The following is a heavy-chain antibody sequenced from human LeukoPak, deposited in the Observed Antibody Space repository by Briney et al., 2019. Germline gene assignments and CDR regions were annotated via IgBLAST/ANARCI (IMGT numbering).Heavy chain of an antibody. CDR2: INHSGST. Sequence: SETLSLTCAVYGGSFSGYYWSWIRQPPGKGLGWIGEINHSGSTNYNPSLKSRVTISVDTSKNQFSLKLSSVTAADTAVYYCASSWAYSGSYYGYWGQGTLVTVSS. J-gene: IGHJ4*02. V-gene: IGHV4-34*01. D-gene: IGHD1-26*01. CDR1: GGSFSGYY. CDR3: ASSWAYSGSYYGY.